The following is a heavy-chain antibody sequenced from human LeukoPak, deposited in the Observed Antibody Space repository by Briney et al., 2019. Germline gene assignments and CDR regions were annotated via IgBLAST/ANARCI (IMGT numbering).Heavy chain of an antibody. J-gene: IGHJ3*02. V-gene: IGHV1-2*02. D-gene: IGHD6-19*01. Sequence: ASVKVSCKASGYTFTGYYMHWVRQAPGQGLEWMGWINPNSGGTNYAQKVQGRVTMTRDTSISTAYMELSRLRSDDTAVYYCARESPIAVAGYAFDIWGQGTMVTVSS. CDR3: ARESPIAVAGYAFDI. CDR2: INPNSGGT. CDR1: GYTFTGYY.